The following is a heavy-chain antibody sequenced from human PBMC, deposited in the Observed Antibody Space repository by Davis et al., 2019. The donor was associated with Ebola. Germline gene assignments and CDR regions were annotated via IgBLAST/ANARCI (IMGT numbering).Heavy chain of an antibody. V-gene: IGHV4-39*01. CDR2: IYDGGST. CDR1: GGSIASGSYY. D-gene: IGHD3-16*01. Sequence: GSLRLSCTVSGGSIASGSYYWGWIRQPPGKGLEWMGAIYDGGSTYYSSSLKSRLTISVDTSKNQVSMKLSSVTAADTAVYYCATDVAMAAIWGRDYWGQGTPVTVSS. J-gene: IGHJ4*02. CDR3: ATDVAMAAIWGRDY.